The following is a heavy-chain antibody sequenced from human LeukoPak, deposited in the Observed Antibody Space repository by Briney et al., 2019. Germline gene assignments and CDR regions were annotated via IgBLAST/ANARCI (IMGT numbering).Heavy chain of an antibody. Sequence: GGSLRLSCAASGFTVNGNYMSWVRQAPGKGLEGGSMIYSGGDTYYADSVRDRFTHYRDSSKNALYLQMNSLGADDTAVYYCARGGRNSGNYYLESYFDLWGQGTLVTVSS. J-gene: IGHJ4*02. CDR3: ARGGRNSGNYYLESYFDL. CDR1: GFTVNGNY. D-gene: IGHD3-10*01. CDR2: IYSGGDT. V-gene: IGHV3-66*01.